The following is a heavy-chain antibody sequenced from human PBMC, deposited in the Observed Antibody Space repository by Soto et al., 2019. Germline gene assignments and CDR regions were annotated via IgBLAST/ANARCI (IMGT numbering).Heavy chain of an antibody. CDR1: GGTFSNYA. V-gene: IGHV1-69*01. D-gene: IGHD5-12*01. Sequence: QVQLVQSGAELKKPGSSVKVSCKSSGGTFSNYAITWVRQAPGQGLEWMGGIIPIFGTSNYAQKFQGRVIFTADESITTTYMELSSLKSEDTAVYYCASRPRNGYNPWGQGTLVSVSS. CDR2: IIPIFGTS. J-gene: IGHJ5*02. CDR3: ASRPRNGYNP.